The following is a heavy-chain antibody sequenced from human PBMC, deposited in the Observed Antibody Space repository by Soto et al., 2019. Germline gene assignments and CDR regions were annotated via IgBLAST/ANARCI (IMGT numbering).Heavy chain of an antibody. V-gene: IGHV4-34*01. CDR1: GGSFSGYY. CDR2: INHSGST. CDR3: ARGSSGWWKY. J-gene: IGHJ4*02. Sequence: QVQLQQWGAGLLKPSETLSLTCAVYGGSFSGYYWSWIRQPPGKGLEWIGEINHSGSTNYNPSLKSRVTISVDTSKNQFSLKLSSVTAADTAVYYCARGSSGWWKYWGQGTLVTVSS. D-gene: IGHD6-19*01.